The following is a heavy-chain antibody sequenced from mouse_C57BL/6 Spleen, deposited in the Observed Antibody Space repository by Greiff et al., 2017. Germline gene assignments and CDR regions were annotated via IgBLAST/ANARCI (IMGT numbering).Heavy chain of an antibody. CDR2: ISYDGSN. D-gene: IGHD1-1*01. CDR1: GYSITSGYY. V-gene: IGHV3-6*01. J-gene: IGHJ4*01. Sequence: EVKLVESGPGLVKPSQSLSLTCSVTGYSITSGYYWNWIRQFPGNKLEWMGYISYDGSNNYNPSLKNRISITRDTSKNQFFLKLNSVTTEDTATYYCARDYYGPYAMDYWGQGTSVTVSS. CDR3: ARDYYGPYAMDY.